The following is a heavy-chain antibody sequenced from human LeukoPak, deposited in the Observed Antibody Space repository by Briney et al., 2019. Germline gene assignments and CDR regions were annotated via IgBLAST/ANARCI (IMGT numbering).Heavy chain of an antibody. D-gene: IGHD3-10*01. CDR2: INPNSGGT. V-gene: IGHV1-2*06. CDR1: GYTFTGYY. J-gene: IGHJ5*02. CDR3: ARAPLGYNWFDP. Sequence: GASVKVSCKASGYTFTGYYMHWVRQAPGQGLEWMGRINPNSGGTNYAQKFQDRVTITKDTSISTGYMELSRLRSDDTAVYYCARAPLGYNWFDPWGQGTLVTVSS.